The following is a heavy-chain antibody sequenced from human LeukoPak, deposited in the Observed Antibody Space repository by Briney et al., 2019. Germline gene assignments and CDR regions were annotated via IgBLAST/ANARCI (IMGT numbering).Heavy chain of an antibody. J-gene: IGHJ4*02. Sequence: PSETLSLTCAVYGGSFSGFYWSWIRQPPGKGLEWIGEVHLDGRTNYNPSLKSRLIMSVDLPENHISLKLTSVTAADTAVYYCAREGGFYRPLDHSGQGTLVTVSS. D-gene: IGHD3-3*01. CDR3: AREGGFYRPLDH. CDR1: GGSFSGFY. V-gene: IGHV4-34*10. CDR2: VHLDGRT.